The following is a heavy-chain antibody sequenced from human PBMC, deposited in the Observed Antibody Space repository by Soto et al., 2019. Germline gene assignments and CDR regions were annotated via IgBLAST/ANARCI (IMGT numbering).Heavy chain of an antibody. D-gene: IGHD1-26*01. CDR3: AKGPATAPGYFES. CDR1: GFRFTNSA. J-gene: IGHJ4*02. V-gene: IGHV3-30*18. CDR2: ISDDGRKE. Sequence: QVQLVASGGGVVQPGRSLRLSCAGSGFRFTNSALHWVRQAPGKGLEWVAFISDDGRKEYYADSVKGRFTISRDTSKITLDLQMNTLRFEETAVYFCAKGPATAPGYFESWSPGNRVTVSP.